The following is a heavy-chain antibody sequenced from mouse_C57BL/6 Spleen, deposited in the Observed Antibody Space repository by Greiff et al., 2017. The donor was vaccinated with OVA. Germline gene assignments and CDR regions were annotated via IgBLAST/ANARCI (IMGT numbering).Heavy chain of an antibody. CDR1: GYTFTDYY. D-gene: IGHD2-1*01. CDR2: INPNNGGT. J-gene: IGHJ4*01. Sequence: EVQLQQSGPELVKPGASVKISCKASGYTFTDYYMNWVKQSHGKSLEWIGDINPNNGGTSYNQKFKGKATLTVDKSSSTAYMELRSLTSEDSAVYYCARGNGNYYYAMDYWGQGTSGTASS. V-gene: IGHV1-26*01. CDR3: ARGNGNYYYAMDY.